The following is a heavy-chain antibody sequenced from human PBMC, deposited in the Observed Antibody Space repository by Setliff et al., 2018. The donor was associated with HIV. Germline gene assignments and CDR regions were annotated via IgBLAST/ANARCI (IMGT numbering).Heavy chain of an antibody. CDR3: ARDRGSSSDYYYYGMDV. CDR1: GGSISTSSYY. CDR2: IYYDGST. Sequence: PSETLSLTCTVSGGSISTSSYYWGWIRQSPGKGLGWIGTIYYDGSTYYNPSLKSRVTILGDTSKNQFSLKLRSVTAADTAVYYCARDRGSSSDYYYYGMDVWGQGTTVTVSS. J-gene: IGHJ6*02. D-gene: IGHD6-6*01. V-gene: IGHV4-39*07.